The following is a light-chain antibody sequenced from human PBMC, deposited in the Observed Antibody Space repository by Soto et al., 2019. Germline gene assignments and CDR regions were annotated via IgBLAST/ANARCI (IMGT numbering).Light chain of an antibody. CDR1: SSDIGRYNY. CDR2: DVS. V-gene: IGLV2-14*03. J-gene: IGLJ2*01. Sequence: QSVLTQPASVSGSPRQSITISCTGTSSDIGRYNYVSWYQHSPGKAPKLIIYDVSDRPSGVSNRFSGSKSGTTASLTISGLQAEDEADYYCGSYTSSDTMIFGGGTQLTVL. CDR3: GSYTSSDTMI.